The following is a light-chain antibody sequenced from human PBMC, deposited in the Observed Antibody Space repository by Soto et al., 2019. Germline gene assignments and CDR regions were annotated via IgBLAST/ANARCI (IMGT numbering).Light chain of an antibody. CDR1: QGTSSY. J-gene: IGKJ5*01. V-gene: IGKV1-9*01. Sequence: IQLTQSPSFLSASVGDRVTITCRASQGTSSYLAWFQQKPGRAPKXRIYGASTLQSGVPARFSGSGSGTDFTLTISNLQTEDFATYYCQQLNAYPLTFGQGTRLEIK. CDR3: QQLNAYPLT. CDR2: GAS.